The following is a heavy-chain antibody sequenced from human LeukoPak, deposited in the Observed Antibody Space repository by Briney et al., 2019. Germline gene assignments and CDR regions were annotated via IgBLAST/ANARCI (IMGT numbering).Heavy chain of an antibody. CDR2: MNPNSGNT. CDR1: GHTSTSYD. CDR3: ARGFTANDFWSGYLYYYYYGMDV. Sequence: ASVKVSCKASGHTSTSYDINWVRQATGQGLEWMGWMNPNSGNTGYAQKFQGRVTMTRNTSISTAYMELSSLRSEDTAVYYCARGFTANDFWSGYLYYYYYGMDVWGQGTAVTVSS. D-gene: IGHD3-3*01. J-gene: IGHJ6*02. V-gene: IGHV1-8*01.